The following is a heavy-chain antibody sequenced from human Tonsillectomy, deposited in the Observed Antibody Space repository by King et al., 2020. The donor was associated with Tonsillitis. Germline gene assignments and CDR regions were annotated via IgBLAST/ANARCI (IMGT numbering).Heavy chain of an antibody. J-gene: IGHJ6*02. V-gene: IGHV3-11*01. D-gene: IGHD2-2*01. CDR2: ISSSGSTI. CDR3: ARDRGLVVVPADAYYYYGMDV. Sequence: VQLVESGGGLVKPGGSLRLSCAASGFTFSDYYMSWIRQAPGKGLEWVSYISSSGSTIYYADSVKGRFTISRDNAKNSLYLQMNSLRAEDTAVYYCARDRGLVVVPADAYYYYGMDVWGQGTTVTVSS. CDR1: GFTFSDYY.